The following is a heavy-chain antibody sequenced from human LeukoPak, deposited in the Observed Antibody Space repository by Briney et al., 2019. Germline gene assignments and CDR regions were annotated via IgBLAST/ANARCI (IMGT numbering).Heavy chain of an antibody. D-gene: IGHD5-18*01. CDR2: IFGSGGSP. CDR3: GKTTVGYSSGQKPAWPVDY. J-gene: IGHJ4*02. CDR1: GLTFGSHA. Sequence: GGSLRLSCEASGLTFGSHAMYWVRQAPGKGLEWVAGIFGSGGSPHYADPVKGRFTISRDNSRNTVYLQINSLRAEGTAVYYCGKTTVGYSSGQKPAWPVDYWGQGTLVTVSS. V-gene: IGHV3-23*01.